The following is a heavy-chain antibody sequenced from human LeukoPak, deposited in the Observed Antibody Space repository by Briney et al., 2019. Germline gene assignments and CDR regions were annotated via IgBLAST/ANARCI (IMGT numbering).Heavy chain of an antibody. CDR1: GGSFSGYY. Sequence: TSETLSLTCAVYGGSFSGYYWSWIRQPPGKGLEWIGEINHSGSTNYNPSLKSRVTISVDTSKNQFSLNLSSVTAADTAVYYCARVFGGPVSRRFDPWGQGTLVTVSS. CDR2: INHSGST. V-gene: IGHV4-34*01. J-gene: IGHJ5*02. D-gene: IGHD4-23*01. CDR3: ARVFGGPVSRRFDP.